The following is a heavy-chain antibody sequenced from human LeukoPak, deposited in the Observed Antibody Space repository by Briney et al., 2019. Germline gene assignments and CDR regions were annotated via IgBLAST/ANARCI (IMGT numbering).Heavy chain of an antibody. CDR2: ISGSGDGT. CDR1: GFTFSNYA. Sequence: GGSLRLSCAASGFTFSNYAMSWVRQAPGKGLEWVSGISGSGDGTYYADSVKDRFTISRDNSKNTLNLQMNSLRAEDTAVYYCVKGRYSYDYWGQGTLVTVSS. J-gene: IGHJ4*02. CDR3: VKGRYSYDY. V-gene: IGHV3-23*01. D-gene: IGHD5-18*01.